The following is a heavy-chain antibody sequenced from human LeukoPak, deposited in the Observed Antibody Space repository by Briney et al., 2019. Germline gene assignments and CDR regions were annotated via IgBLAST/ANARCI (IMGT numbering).Heavy chain of an antibody. Sequence: GGSLILSCADSVFTLSSYWMHWVRQTPGKRQVWVSRINSDGSSTTYADSVKGRFTISRDNAKNTLYLQMNSLRVEDTAVYYCAREGRVSGYDFDFWGQGTLVTVSS. CDR3: AREGRVSGYDFDF. CDR2: INSDGSST. J-gene: IGHJ4*02. D-gene: IGHD5-12*01. CDR1: VFTLSSYW. V-gene: IGHV3-74*03.